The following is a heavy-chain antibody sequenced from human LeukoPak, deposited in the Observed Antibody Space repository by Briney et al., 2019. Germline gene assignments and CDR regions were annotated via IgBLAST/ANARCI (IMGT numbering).Heavy chain of an antibody. J-gene: IGHJ4*02. CDR1: GFTFDDYA. CDR3: AKDFYYDSSGYSIDY. CDR2: ISWNSGSI. V-gene: IGHV3-9*01. Sequence: GRSLRLSCAASGFTFDDYAMHWVRHAPGKGLEWVSGISWNSGSIGYADSVKGRFTISRDNAKNSLYLQMNSLRAEDTALYYCAKDFYYDSSGYSIDYWGQGTLVTVSS. D-gene: IGHD3-22*01.